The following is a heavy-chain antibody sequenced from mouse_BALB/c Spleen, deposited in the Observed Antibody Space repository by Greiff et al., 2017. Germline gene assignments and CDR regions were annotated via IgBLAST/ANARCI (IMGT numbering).Heavy chain of an antibody. D-gene: IGHD2-3*01. CDR2: IWGDGST. CDR1: GFSLTGYG. Sequence: QVQLKESGPGLVAPSQSLSITCTVSGFSLTGYGLNWVRQPPGKGLEWLGMIWGDGSTDYNSALKSRLSISKDNSKSQVFLKMNSLQTDDTARYYCARDDGYYGGAMDYWGQGTSVTVSS. J-gene: IGHJ4*01. V-gene: IGHV2-6-7*01. CDR3: ARDDGYYGGAMDY.